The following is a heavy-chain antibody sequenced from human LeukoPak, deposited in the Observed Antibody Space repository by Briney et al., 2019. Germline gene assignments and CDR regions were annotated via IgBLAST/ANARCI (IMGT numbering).Heavy chain of an antibody. D-gene: IGHD5-24*01. J-gene: IGHJ4*02. CDR2: IVPIFGTA. V-gene: IGHV1-69*05. CDR1: GGTFSNYA. Sequence: SVKVSCKASGGTFSNYAFSWVRQAPGQGLEWMGRIVPIFGTANYAQKFQGRVTITTDESTSTAYMELSSLRSEDTAVYYCASSRDGYNSVFDYGGQGTLVTVSS. CDR3: ASSRDGYNSVFDY.